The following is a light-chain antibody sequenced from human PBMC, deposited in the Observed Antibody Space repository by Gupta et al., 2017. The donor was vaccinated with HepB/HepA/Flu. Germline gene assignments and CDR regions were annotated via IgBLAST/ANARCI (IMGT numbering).Light chain of an antibody. CDR1: QGISRY. CDR2: AAS. CDR3: QHRNYSPPIT. Sequence: DIQLTQSPSFLSASVGDRVTITCRASQGISRYLAWYQQKPGKAPNLLIYAASTWQSGVPSRLRGSGSGKEFTLTISSRQPEDFASYYCQHRNYSPPITFGEGTRVEIK. J-gene: IGKJ5*01. V-gene: IGKV1-9*01.